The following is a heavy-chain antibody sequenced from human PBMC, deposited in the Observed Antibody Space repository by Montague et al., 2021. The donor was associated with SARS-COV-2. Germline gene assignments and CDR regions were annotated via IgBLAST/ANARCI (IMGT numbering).Heavy chain of an antibody. CDR3: AGGLLWFGEFGY. D-gene: IGHD3-10*01. CDR1: GFTFSSYA. Sequence: SLRLSCAASGFTFSSYAMHWVRQAPGKGLEWVAVISYDGSNKYYADSVKGRFTISRDNSENTLYLQMNSLRAEDTAVYYCAGGLLWFGEFGYWGQGTLVTVSS. CDR2: ISYDGSNK. V-gene: IGHV3-30-3*01. J-gene: IGHJ4*02.